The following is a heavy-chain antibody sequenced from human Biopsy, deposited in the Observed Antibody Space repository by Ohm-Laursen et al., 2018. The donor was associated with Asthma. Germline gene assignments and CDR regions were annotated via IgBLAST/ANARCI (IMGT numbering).Heavy chain of an antibody. Sequence: SLRLSCAAAGVSFSTYGMNWVRQAPGKGLEWVAVIGFDGLKKDYADPVKGRFTISRDNSKNTLYLEVTSLRAEDTAVYYCAKGKYKWNDGYYGLDVWGQGTTVTVSS. CDR2: IGFDGLKK. J-gene: IGHJ6*02. V-gene: IGHV3-30*18. D-gene: IGHD1-20*01. CDR1: GVSFSTYG. CDR3: AKGKYKWNDGYYGLDV.